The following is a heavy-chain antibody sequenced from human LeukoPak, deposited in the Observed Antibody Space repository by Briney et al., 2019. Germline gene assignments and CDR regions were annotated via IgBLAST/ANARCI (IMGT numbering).Heavy chain of an antibody. CDR3: ARDGFGDFWSGYYKGYYYYYMDV. Sequence: SVKVSCKASGGTFSSYAISWVRQAPGQGLEWMGRIIPILGIANYAQKFQGRVTMTRDTSTSTVYMELSSLRSEDTAVYYCARDGFGDFWSGYYKGYYYYYMDVWGKGTTVTVSS. V-gene: IGHV1-69*04. J-gene: IGHJ6*03. CDR2: IIPILGIA. CDR1: GGTFSSYA. D-gene: IGHD3-3*01.